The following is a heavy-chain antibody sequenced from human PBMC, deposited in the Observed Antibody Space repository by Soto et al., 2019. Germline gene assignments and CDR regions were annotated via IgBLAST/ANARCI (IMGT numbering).Heavy chain of an antibody. J-gene: IGHJ6*02. V-gene: IGHV5-10-1*01. Sequence: GDSLKISCKGSGYSFTSYWISWVRQMPGKGLEWMGRIDPSDSYTNYSPSFQGHVTISADKSISTAYLQWSSLKASDTAMYYCARGPITIFGVAPGDYYYGMDVWGQGTTVTVSS. CDR2: IDPSDSYT. CDR3: ARGPITIFGVAPGDYYYGMDV. D-gene: IGHD3-3*01. CDR1: GYSFTSYW.